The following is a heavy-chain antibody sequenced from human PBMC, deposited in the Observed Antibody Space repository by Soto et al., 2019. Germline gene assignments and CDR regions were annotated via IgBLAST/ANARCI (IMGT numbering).Heavy chain of an antibody. CDR1: GFTFNTYG. D-gene: IGHD2-8*02. CDR2: IWYDGSNK. J-gene: IGHJ6*02. CDR3: ARADCTGDYCHSWPFNYGVDV. V-gene: IGHV3-33*08. Sequence: QVQLVESGGGVVQPGGSLRLSCTTAGFTFNTYGMHLVRQAPGKVLEWVAIIWYDGSNKYYADSVKGRFTSSKDNSKNPLYIQMNHLRAEDTALYYCARADCTGDYCHSWPFNYGVDVWGQGTTVTVSS.